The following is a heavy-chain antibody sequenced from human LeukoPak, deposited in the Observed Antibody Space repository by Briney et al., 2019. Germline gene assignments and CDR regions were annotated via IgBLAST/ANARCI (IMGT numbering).Heavy chain of an antibody. V-gene: IGHV4-39*07. J-gene: IGHJ4*02. CDR1: AGSISISSYY. Sequence: PADPQSLTCTLSAGSISISSYYWGWIRQAPGKGLEYFGRMCYSGSTYYNPSLKSRVSISVDTSKNHCSLKLSSVTAAETAVYYCARTNDSRRGVYFDYWGQGTLFTVSS. CDR2: MCYSGST. CDR3: ARTNDSRRGVYFDY. D-gene: IGHD3-22*01.